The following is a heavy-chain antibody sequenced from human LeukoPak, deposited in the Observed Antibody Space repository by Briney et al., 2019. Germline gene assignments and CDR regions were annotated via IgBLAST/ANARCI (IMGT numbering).Heavy chain of an antibody. V-gene: IGHV1-2*02. J-gene: IGHJ3*02. CDR2: INPNSGGT. Sequence: ASVKVSCKGSGFTFTGYYMHWVRQAPGQGLEWMGWINPNSGGTNYAQKFQGRVTMTRDTSISTAYMELSRLRSDDTAVYYCARKQQLDAFDIWGQRTMVTVSS. CDR1: GFTFTGYY. D-gene: IGHD6-13*01. CDR3: ARKQQLDAFDI.